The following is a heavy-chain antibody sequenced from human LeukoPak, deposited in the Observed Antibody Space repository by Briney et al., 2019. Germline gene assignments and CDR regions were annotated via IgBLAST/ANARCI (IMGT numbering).Heavy chain of an antibody. D-gene: IGHD5-24*01. J-gene: IGHJ5*02. CDR3: ARASGDHNWFDP. Sequence: SETLSLTCTVSGGSISSGGYYWSWLRQHPGKGLEWIGYIYYSGSTYYNPSLKSRVTISVDTSKNQFSLKPSSVTAADTAVYYCARASGDHNWFDPWGQGTLVTVSS. CDR1: GGSISSGGYY. CDR2: IYYSGST. V-gene: IGHV4-31*03.